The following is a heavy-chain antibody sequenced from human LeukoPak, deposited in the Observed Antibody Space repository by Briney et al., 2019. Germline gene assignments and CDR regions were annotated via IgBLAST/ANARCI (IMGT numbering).Heavy chain of an antibody. J-gene: IGHJ4*02. Sequence: PSQTLSLTCTVSGGSISSGSYYWSWIRQPAGKGLEWIGRIYSSGTTNYNPSLKSRVTISVDTSKNQFSLKLSSVTAADTAVYYCATPKRYSGSYYLSDWGQGTLVTVSS. CDR2: IYSSGTT. D-gene: IGHD1-26*01. V-gene: IGHV4-61*02. CDR1: GGSISSGSYY. CDR3: ATPKRYSGSYYLSD.